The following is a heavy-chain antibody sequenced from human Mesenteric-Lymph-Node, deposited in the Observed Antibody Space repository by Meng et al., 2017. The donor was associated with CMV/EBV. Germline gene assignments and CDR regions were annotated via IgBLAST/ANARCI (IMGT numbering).Heavy chain of an antibody. V-gene: IGHV3-53*01. CDR1: GFTFDDYG. J-gene: IGHJ4*02. D-gene: IGHD2-2*01. Sequence: GESLKVSCAASGFTFDDYGMSWVRQAPGKGLEWVSVIYSGGSTYYADSVKGRFTISRDNSKNTLYLQMNSLRAEDTAVYYCARVTGYCSSTSCWPYWGQGTLVTVSS. CDR2: IYSGGST. CDR3: ARVTGYCSSTSCWPY.